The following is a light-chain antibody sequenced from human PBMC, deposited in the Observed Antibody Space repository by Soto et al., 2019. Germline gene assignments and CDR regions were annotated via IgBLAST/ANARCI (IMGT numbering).Light chain of an antibody. V-gene: IGKV1-8*01. CDR3: QQRSNWPPTWT. J-gene: IGKJ1*01. CDR1: QGISSY. Sequence: AVRMTQSPSSLSASTGDRVTITCRASQGISSYLAWYQQKPGKAPKLLIYAASTLQSGVPSRFSGSGSGTDFTLTISSLEPEDFAVYYCQQRSNWPPTWTFGQGTKVDIK. CDR2: AAS.